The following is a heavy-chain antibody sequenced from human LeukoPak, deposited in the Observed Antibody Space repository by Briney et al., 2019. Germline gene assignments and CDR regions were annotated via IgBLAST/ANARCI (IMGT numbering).Heavy chain of an antibody. J-gene: IGHJ4*02. V-gene: IGHV3-21*01. CDR3: ARAGSGYTSPSDY. Sequence: GGSLSLSCAVSGFTLSSYSMMWVRQAPGKGLEWVSSISSSSLYIYYGDSVKGRFTISRDNAKHSVYLQMNRLRAEDTAVYYCARAGSGYTSPSDYWGQGTLVTVSS. CDR1: GFTLSSYS. D-gene: IGHD6-13*01. CDR2: ISSSSLYI.